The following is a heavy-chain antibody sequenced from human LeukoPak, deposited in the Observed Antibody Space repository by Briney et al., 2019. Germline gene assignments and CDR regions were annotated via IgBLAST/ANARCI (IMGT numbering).Heavy chain of an antibody. CDR3: AKAREQRYYYDSSGYYFDY. Sequence: KPGGSLRLSCAASGFTFSSYAMRWVRQAPGKGLEGVSAISGSGGSTYYADSVKGRFTISRDNSKNTLYLQMNSLRAEDTAVYYCAKAREQRYYYDSSGYYFDYWGQGTLVTVSS. CDR2: ISGSGGST. D-gene: IGHD3-22*01. CDR1: GFTFSSYA. V-gene: IGHV3-23*01. J-gene: IGHJ4*02.